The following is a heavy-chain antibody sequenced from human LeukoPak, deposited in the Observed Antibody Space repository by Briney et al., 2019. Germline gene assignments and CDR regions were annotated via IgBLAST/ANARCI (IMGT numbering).Heavy chain of an antibody. CDR1: GFTFRTYW. CDR2: IKQDGSEK. CDR3: ARPRDSGWSKTWDY. V-gene: IGHV3-7*03. J-gene: IGHJ4*02. Sequence: GGSLRLSCEGSGFTFRTYWMTWVRQAPGKGLEWVADIKQDGSEKYYVDSVKGRFTISRDNAQNSLYLQMNSLRAEDTAVYYCARPRDSGWSKTWDYWGQGTLVTVSS. D-gene: IGHD6-13*01.